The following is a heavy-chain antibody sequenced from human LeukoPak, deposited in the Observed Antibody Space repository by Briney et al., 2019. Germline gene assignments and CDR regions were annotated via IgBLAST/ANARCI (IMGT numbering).Heavy chain of an antibody. J-gene: IGHJ6*03. Sequence: SETLSLTCSVSGGSISSSLYHWGWLRQPPGKGLEWIGNVFHSGNAYYSPSLQSRVAISVDMSNNQFSLKLTSVTAGVTAVYYCARQIVGSSWNYYYSYMDVWGKGTSVTVSS. V-gene: IGHV4-39*01. CDR1: GGSISSSLYH. D-gene: IGHD1-1*01. CDR2: VFHSGNA. CDR3: ARQIVGSSWNYYYSYMDV.